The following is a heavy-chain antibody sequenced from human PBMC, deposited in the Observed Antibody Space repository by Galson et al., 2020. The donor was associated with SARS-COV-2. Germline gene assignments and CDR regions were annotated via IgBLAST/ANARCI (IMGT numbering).Heavy chain of an antibody. CDR2: ISGSGGST. CDR3: AKEAVAGSYYYYGMDV. J-gene: IGHJ6*02. V-gene: IGHV3-23*01. CDR1: GFTFSSYA. Sequence: GESLKISCAASGFTFSSYAMSWVRQAPGKGLEWVSAISGSGGSTYYADSVKGRFTISRDNSKNTLYLQMNSLRAEDTAVYYCAKEAVAGSYYYYGMDVWGQGTTVTVSS. D-gene: IGHD6-19*01.